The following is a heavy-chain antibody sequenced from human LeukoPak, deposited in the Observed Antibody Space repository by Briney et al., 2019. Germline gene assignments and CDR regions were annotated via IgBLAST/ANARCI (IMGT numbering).Heavy chain of an antibody. CDR3: ARLQKEQWLVPKFSYYYYGMDV. D-gene: IGHD6-19*01. CDR2: IYPGGSDT. J-gene: IGHJ6*02. V-gene: IGHV5-51*01. Sequence: GESLKISCKGSGYSFTSYWIGWVRQMPGKGLEWMGIIYPGGSDTRYSPSFQGQVTISADKSISTAYLQWSSLKASDTAMYYCARLQKEQWLVPKFSYYYYGMDVWGQGTTVTVSS. CDR1: GYSFTSYW.